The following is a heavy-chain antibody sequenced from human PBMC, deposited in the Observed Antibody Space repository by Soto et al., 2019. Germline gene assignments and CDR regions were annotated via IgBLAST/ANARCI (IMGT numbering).Heavy chain of an antibody. CDR1: GYTFTDFY. V-gene: IGHV1-2*02. CDR3: VRDFLGNVVSVPPP. CDR2: IDPNSGGT. J-gene: IGHJ5*02. Sequence: ASVKVSCKVSGYTFTDFYIHWVRQAPGQGLEWMGWIDPNSGGTKSAQKFQGRVTMTRDTSITTASIELRRLTSDDTAVYYCVRDFLGNVVSVPPPWGQGXQVTVYS. D-gene: IGHD2-15*01.